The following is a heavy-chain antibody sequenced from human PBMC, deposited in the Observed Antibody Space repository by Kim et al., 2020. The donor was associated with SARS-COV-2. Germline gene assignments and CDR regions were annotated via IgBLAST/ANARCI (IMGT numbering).Heavy chain of an antibody. CDR3: ARGLKGIAMIVVVRPYYYYYMDV. CDR2: INHSGST. V-gene: IGHV4-34*01. D-gene: IGHD3-22*01. J-gene: IGHJ6*03. Sequence: SETLSLTCAVYGGSFSGYYWSWIRQPPGKGLEWIGEINHSGSTNYNPSLKSRVTISVDTSKNQLSLKLSSVTAADTAVYYCARGLKGIAMIVVVRPYYYYYMDVWGKGTTVTVSS. CDR1: GGSFSGYY.